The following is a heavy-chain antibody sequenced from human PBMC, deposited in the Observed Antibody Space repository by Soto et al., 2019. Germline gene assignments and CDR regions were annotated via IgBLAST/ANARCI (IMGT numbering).Heavy chain of an antibody. CDR3: ARGGDFSSSSEFQH. Sequence: QVQLVESGGGVVQPGGSLRLSCAASGFSLSDFAIYWVRQAPGKGLEWVSVVSSEGRFKNFADSVKGRFAISGDNSRNTLFLQMSSLTTEDTATYYCARGGDFSSSSEFQHCGRGTLVIVSS. CDR2: VSSEGRFK. D-gene: IGHD6-6*01. CDR1: GFSLSDFA. V-gene: IGHV3-30*09. J-gene: IGHJ1*01.